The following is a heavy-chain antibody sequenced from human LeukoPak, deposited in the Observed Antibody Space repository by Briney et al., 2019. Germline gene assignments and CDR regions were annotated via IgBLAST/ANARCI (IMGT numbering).Heavy chain of an antibody. Sequence: GGSLQISCKGSGYSFTSYWIGWVRQVPGKGLEWMGIIYPGDSDTRYSPSFQGQVTISADKSISTAYLQWSSLKASDTAMYYCARGITMVRGAEYFDYWGQGTLVTVSS. V-gene: IGHV5-51*01. CDR1: GYSFTSYW. D-gene: IGHD3-10*01. CDR2: IYPGDSDT. CDR3: ARGITMVRGAEYFDY. J-gene: IGHJ4*02.